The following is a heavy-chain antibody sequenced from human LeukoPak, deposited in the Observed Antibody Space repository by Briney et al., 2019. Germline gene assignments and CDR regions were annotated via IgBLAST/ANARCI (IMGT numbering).Heavy chain of an antibody. Sequence: PGGSLRLSCAASGFTFSDYALSWVRQTPGKGLEWVAATTGSSGDTYHADSVKGRFAISRDNSKNTLYLQMNSLRAEDTALYYCAKSPPGSCRGAICYPFDSWGQGTLVTVSS. V-gene: IGHV3-23*01. CDR2: TTGSSGDT. CDR1: GFTFSDYA. J-gene: IGHJ4*02. D-gene: IGHD2-15*01. CDR3: AKSPPGSCRGAICYPFDS.